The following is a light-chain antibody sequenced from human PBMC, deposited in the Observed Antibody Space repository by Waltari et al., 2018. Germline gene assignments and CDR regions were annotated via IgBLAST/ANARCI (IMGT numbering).Light chain of an antibody. CDR1: ISDIAHYGY. J-gene: IGLJ6*01. CDR3: ASDVGGNNLV. V-gene: IGLV2-8*01. Sequence: QSDLTQPPSASASPGQSVPISCTGTISDIAHYGYVSCYQHPPDKAPTPIIYEVKKRPSGVPFRFSGSNSGNTASLTVSGLQAEDEADYYCASDVGGNNLVFGSGTKVTVL. CDR2: EVK.